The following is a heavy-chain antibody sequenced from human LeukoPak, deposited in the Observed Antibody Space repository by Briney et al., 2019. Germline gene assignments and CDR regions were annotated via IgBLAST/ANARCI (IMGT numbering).Heavy chain of an antibody. CDR3: ARRGDVLTDYAFDY. D-gene: IGHD3-9*01. CDR2: IYYSGTT. CDR1: GGSINSNSHH. Sequence: SETLSLTCSVSGGSINSNSHHWDWIRQAPGKGLEWIGNIYYSGTTSYNPSLKSRVTISVDTSKNQFSLRLSSVTAADTAVYYCARRGDVLTDYAFDYWGQGTLVTVSS. J-gene: IGHJ4*02. V-gene: IGHV4-39*01.